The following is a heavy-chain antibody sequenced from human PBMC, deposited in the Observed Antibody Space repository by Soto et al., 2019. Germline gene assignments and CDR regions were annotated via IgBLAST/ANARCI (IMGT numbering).Heavy chain of an antibody. Sequence: GGSLRLSCAASGFAFSNAWINWVRQPPGRGLEWVGRIKSQTDGGSGDYAAPVKGRFVVSRDDSKNIVYLQMNSLKIEDTAVYYCTTDALTIMPDGCFDFWGHGTLVTVSS. V-gene: IGHV3-15*07. J-gene: IGHJ4*01. D-gene: IGHD3-16*01. CDR2: IKSQTDGGSG. CDR1: GFAFSNAW. CDR3: TTDALTIMPDGCFDF.